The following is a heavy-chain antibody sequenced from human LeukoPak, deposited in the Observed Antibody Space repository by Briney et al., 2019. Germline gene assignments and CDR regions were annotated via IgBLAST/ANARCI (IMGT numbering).Heavy chain of an antibody. D-gene: IGHD1-26*01. CDR1: GGSFSGYY. V-gene: IGHV4-34*01. CDR3: AYSGSYGHLGY. CDR2: INHSGST. J-gene: IGHJ4*02. Sequence: SETLSLTCAVYGGSFSGYYWSWIRQPPGKGLGWVGEINHSGSTNYNPSLKSRVTISVDTSKNQFSLRLSSVTAADTALYYCAYSGSYGHLGYWGQGIPVTVSS.